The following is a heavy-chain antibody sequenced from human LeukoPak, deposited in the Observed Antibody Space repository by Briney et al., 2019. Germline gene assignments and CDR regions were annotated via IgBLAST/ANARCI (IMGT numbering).Heavy chain of an antibody. CDR1: GYSFTSYG. J-gene: IGHJ5*02. CDR3: ARDLGDIVVIPTAISLP. V-gene: IGHV1-18*01. CDR2: ISAYNGNT. Sequence: ASVKVSCQASGYSFTSYGISWVRQAPGQGLEWMGWISAYNGNTKYAQKLQGRVTMTTDTSTSTAYMELRSLRSDDPAVYYCARDLGDIVVIPTAISLPWGQGTLVTVSS. D-gene: IGHD2-2*01.